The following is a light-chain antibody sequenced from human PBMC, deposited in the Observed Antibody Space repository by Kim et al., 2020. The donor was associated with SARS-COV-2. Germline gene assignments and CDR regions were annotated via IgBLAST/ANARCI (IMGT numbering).Light chain of an antibody. CDR2: RND. J-gene: IGLJ1*01. Sequence: GQGVTISCSGHITNLGRHSLYWYPQFPGTSPKLLIYRNDQRPSGFPDRFSGSKSGTSASLAISGLRSADEADYYCAARDDTLSGFLFGGGTKVTVL. CDR1: ITNLGRHS. CDR3: AARDDTLSGFL. V-gene: IGLV1-47*01.